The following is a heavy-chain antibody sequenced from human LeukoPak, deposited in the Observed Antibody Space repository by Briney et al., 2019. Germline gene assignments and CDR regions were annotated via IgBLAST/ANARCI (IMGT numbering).Heavy chain of an antibody. CDR3: ARHRAEMATITDDAFDM. J-gene: IGHJ3*02. CDR1: GSSIGAYS. D-gene: IGHD5-24*01. Sequence: SETPSLTCTVSGSSIGAYSWSWIRQPPGKGLEWIGYIYTTGSTHHNPSLKSRVTMSLDRSKNQFSLRLTYVTAADTAVFYCARHRAEMATITDDAFDMWGRGTMVTVSS. CDR2: IYTTGST. V-gene: IGHV4-4*09.